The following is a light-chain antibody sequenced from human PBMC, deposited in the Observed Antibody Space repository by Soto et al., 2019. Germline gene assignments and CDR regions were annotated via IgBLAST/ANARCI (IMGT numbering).Light chain of an antibody. CDR3: SSYTSSSTLVV. J-gene: IGLJ2*01. CDR1: SSDVGGYNY. Sequence: QSALTHPASVSGSPGQSITISCTGTSSDVGGYNYVSWYQQHPGKAPKLIIYDVSNRPSGVSNRFSGSKSCNTASLNISGLQAEDEHDYYCSSYTSSSTLVVFGGGTKVTVL. V-gene: IGLV2-14*01. CDR2: DVS.